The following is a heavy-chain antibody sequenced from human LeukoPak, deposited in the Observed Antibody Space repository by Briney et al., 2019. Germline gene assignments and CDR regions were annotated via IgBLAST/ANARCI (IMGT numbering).Heavy chain of an antibody. D-gene: IGHD7-27*01. Sequence: ASVKVSCKASGYTFTSYYIHWVRQAPGQGLEWMGIINPSGGSTSYAQKFQGRVTMTRDTSTSTVYMELSSLRSEDTAVYYCAREGTETGVYWYFDLWGRGTLVTVSS. CDR1: GYTFTSYY. J-gene: IGHJ2*01. CDR3: AREGTETGVYWYFDL. V-gene: IGHV1-46*03. CDR2: INPSGGST.